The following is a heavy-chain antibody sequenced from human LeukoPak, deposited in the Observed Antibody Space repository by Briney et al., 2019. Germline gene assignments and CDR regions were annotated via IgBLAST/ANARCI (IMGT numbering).Heavy chain of an antibody. CDR2: IGGGGTGT. CDR3: AKELESWEIYEY. J-gene: IGHJ4*02. CDR1: GFTFSSSA. D-gene: IGHD3-10*01. Sequence: GGSLRLSCAASGFTFSSSAMTWVRQAPGKGLEWVSGIGGGGTGTHYADSVKGRFTVSRDNSRNTLYLQMNSLRAEDTALYYCAKELESWEIYEYWGQGTLVTVSS. V-gene: IGHV3-23*01.